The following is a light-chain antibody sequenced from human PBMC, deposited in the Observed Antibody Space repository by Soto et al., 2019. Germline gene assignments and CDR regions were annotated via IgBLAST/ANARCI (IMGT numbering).Light chain of an antibody. CDR2: DAT. CDR3: QQRYHWPPLT. J-gene: IGKJ4*02. CDR1: QSVVRY. Sequence: EIVLTQSPVTLSLSPGDTATLSCRASQSVVRYVAWYQQKPGQAPRLLIYDATIRAPGIPARFSGSGYGADFSLNISSLEPEDFAVYYCQQRYHWPPLTFGGGNKVEVK. V-gene: IGKV3-11*01.